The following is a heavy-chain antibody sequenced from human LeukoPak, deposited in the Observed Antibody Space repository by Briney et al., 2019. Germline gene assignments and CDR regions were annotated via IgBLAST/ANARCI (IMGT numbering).Heavy chain of an antibody. CDR1: GGSISSGGYY. CDR3: ARGRAYYYDSSGFPPFDY. CDR2: IYYSGST. D-gene: IGHD3-22*01. V-gene: IGHV4-31*03. J-gene: IGHJ4*02. Sequence: SQTVSLTCTVSGGSISSGGYYWIWIRQHPGKGLEWIGYIYYSGSTYYNPSLKSRVTISVDTSKNQFSLKLSSVTAADTAVHYCARGRAYYYDSSGFPPFDYWGQATMATVSS.